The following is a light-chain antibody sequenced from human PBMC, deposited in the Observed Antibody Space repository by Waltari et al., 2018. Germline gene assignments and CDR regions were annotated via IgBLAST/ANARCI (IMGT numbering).Light chain of an antibody. CDR2: ASS. J-gene: IGKJ2*01. Sequence: DIQMTQSPSSLSASVGDRVTITCRASQKISSFLNWYQHKPGKAPKLLIYASSSLQSGVPSRFSGRGSGTEFTLTISSLQPEDFATYYCQQSFNAPLYTFGQGTKLEI. V-gene: IGKV1-39*01. CDR3: QQSFNAPLYT. CDR1: QKISSF.